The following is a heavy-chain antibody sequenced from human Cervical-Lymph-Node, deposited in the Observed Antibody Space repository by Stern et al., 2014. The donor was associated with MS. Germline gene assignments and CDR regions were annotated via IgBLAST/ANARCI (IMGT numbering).Heavy chain of an antibody. J-gene: IGHJ4*02. CDR2: IVPSCGTA. CDR3: ARGGYSYGYEGYFDY. V-gene: IGHV1-69*01. Sequence: VQLVESGAEVKQPGSSVKVSCKASGGTFSSYAISWVRQAPGQGLEWVGGIVPSCGTANDAQKGQGRGTITADESTSTAYMELSSLRSEDTAVYYCARGGYSYGYEGYFDYWGQGTLVTVSS. D-gene: IGHD5-18*01. CDR1: GGTFSSYA.